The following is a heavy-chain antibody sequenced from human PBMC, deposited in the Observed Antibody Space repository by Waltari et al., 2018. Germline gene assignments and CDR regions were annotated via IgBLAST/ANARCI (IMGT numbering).Heavy chain of an antibody. CDR2: IYHSGST. Sequence: QVQLQESGPGLVKPSGPLSLTCAVSGVSLSSSNWWSWVRQPPGKGLEWIGEIYHSGSTNYNPSLKSRVTISVDKSKNQFSLKLSSVTAADTAVYYCARERSMVQGVIGAFDIWGQGTMVTVSS. CDR3: ARERSMVQGVIGAFDI. D-gene: IGHD3-10*01. V-gene: IGHV4-4*02. CDR1: GVSLSSSNW. J-gene: IGHJ3*02.